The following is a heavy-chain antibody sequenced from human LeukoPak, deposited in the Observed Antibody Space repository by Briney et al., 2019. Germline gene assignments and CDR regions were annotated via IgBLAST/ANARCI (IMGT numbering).Heavy chain of an antibody. Sequence: PGGSLRLSCAASGFTFSSYGMHWVRQAPGKGLEWVAVTSSDGSNKYYADSVKGRFTISRDNSKNTLFLQMNSLRAEDTAVYYCAKEEAGYCSRGSCYSLNYWGQGTLVTVSS. CDR2: TSSDGSNK. J-gene: IGHJ4*02. V-gene: IGHV3-30*18. D-gene: IGHD2-15*01. CDR1: GFTFSSYG. CDR3: AKEEAGYCSRGSCYSLNY.